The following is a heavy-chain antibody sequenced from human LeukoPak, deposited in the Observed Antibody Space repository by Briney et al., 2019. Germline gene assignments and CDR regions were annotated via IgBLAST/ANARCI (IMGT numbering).Heavy chain of an antibody. CDR2: IWYDGSNK. J-gene: IGHJ1*01. D-gene: IGHD5-18*01. CDR1: GFTFSSYG. CDR3: ARAPRGYSYGKGYFQH. Sequence: GGSLRLSCAASGFTFSSYGMHWVRQAPGKGLEWVAVIWYDGSNKYYAVSVKGRFTISRDNSKNTLYLQMNSLRAEDTAVYYCARAPRGYSYGKGYFQHWGQGTLVTVSS. V-gene: IGHV3-33*01.